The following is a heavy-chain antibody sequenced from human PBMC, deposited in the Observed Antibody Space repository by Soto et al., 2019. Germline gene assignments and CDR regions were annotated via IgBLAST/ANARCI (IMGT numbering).Heavy chain of an antibody. V-gene: IGHV3-33*01. CDR2: IWYDGSNK. Sequence: PGGSLRLSCAASGFTFSSYGMHWVRQAPGKGLEWVAVIWYDGSNKYYADSVKGRFTISRDNSKNTLYLQMNSLRAEDTAVYYCARDRTTVTTLDSYYFDYWGQGTLVTVSS. J-gene: IGHJ4*02. CDR3: ARDRTTVTTLDSYYFDY. D-gene: IGHD4-17*01. CDR1: GFTFSSYG.